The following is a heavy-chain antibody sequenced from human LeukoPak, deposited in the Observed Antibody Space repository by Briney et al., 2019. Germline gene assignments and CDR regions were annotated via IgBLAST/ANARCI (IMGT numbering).Heavy chain of an antibody. J-gene: IGHJ4*02. Sequence: GGSLRLSCAASGFTFSSYWMHWVRQAPGKGLVWVSRINSDGSSTSYADSVKGRFTISRDNAKNTLYLQMNSLRAEDTVVYYCAKGLYYYGSGSLLFDYWGQGTLVTVSS. CDR2: INSDGSST. CDR3: AKGLYYYGSGSLLFDY. V-gene: IGHV3-74*01. CDR1: GFTFSSYW. D-gene: IGHD3-10*01.